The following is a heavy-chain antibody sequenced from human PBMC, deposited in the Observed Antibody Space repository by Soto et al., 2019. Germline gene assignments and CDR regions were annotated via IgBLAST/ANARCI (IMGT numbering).Heavy chain of an antibody. D-gene: IGHD3-22*01. J-gene: IGHJ6*02. CDR2: INQGGSEN. Sequence: EVQLVEYGGGLVQPGGSLRLSCGVSGFTISTYWMSWVRRTPGKGLEWVGNINQGGSENFYAGSVRGRFSISRDNARNTVYLQMKSLRAADTAEYFCARDRGNGYYGQDTWGRDVWGQGTTVTVSS. V-gene: IGHV3-7*05. CDR3: ARDRGNGYYGQDTWGRDV. CDR1: GFTISTYW.